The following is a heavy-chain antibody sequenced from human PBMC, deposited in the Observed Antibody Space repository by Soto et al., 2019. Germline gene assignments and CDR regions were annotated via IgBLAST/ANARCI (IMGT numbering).Heavy chain of an antibody. CDR2: IIPIFGTA. CDR3: ARASVADDFWSGYTPYGMDV. Sequence: SVKVSCKASGGTFSSYAISWVRQAPGQGLEWMGGIIPIFGTANYAQKFQGRVTITADESTSTAYMELSSLRSEDTAVYYCARASVADDFWSGYTPYGMDVWGQGTTVTASS. V-gene: IGHV1-69*13. J-gene: IGHJ6*02. CDR1: GGTFSSYA. D-gene: IGHD3-3*01.